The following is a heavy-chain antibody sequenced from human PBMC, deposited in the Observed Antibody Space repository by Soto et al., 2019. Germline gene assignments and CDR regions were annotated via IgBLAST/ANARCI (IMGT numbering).Heavy chain of an antibody. Sequence: SVKVSCKASGGTFSSYAISWVRQAPGQGLEWMGGIIPIFGTANYAQKFQGRVTITADKSTSTAYMELSSLRSEDTAVYYCARAKSEYSSSSDGMDVCGQGTTVTVSS. CDR3: ARAKSEYSSSSDGMDV. V-gene: IGHV1-69*06. D-gene: IGHD6-6*01. J-gene: IGHJ6*02. CDR2: IIPIFGTA. CDR1: GGTFSSYA.